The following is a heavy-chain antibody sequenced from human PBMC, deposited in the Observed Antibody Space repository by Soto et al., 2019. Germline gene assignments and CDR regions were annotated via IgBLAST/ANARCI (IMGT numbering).Heavy chain of an antibody. CDR3: AKNRGRVYKSWHLAY. Sequence: SAARLIVNGYTMSWVRQPPRKRLEWVSAISGSGGSTYYADSVKGRFTISRDNSKNTLYLQMSSLRGEDTALFFFAKNRGRVYKSWHLAYWGQGTLVPVSS. V-gene: IGHV3-23*01. CDR1: RLIVNGYT. D-gene: IGHD6-13*01. J-gene: IGHJ4*02. CDR2: ISGSGGST.